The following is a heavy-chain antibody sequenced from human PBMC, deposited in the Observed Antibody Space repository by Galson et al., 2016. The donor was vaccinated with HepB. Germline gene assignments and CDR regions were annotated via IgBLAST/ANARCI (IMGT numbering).Heavy chain of an antibody. J-gene: IGHJ6*02. CDR2: INTDGSNT. CDR1: GFTISSYW. CDR3: ARDPRAVGFYYAGMDV. D-gene: IGHD2-2*01. Sequence: SLRLSCAASGFTISSYWMHWVRQVPGKGLVWVSRINTDGSNTDYADSVKGRFTISRDNAKNTLFLQLNVLRVEDTALYYCARDPRAVGFYYAGMDVWGQGTTVTVSS. V-gene: IGHV3-74*01.